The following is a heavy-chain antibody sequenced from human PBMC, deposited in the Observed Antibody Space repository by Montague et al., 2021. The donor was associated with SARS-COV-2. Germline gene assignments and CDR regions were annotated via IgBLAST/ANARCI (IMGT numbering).Heavy chain of an antibody. D-gene: IGHD2-15*01. V-gene: IGHV4-59*01. J-gene: IGHJ5*02. CDR1: GGSISSYY. CDR3: ARDGCSGGSFYYNWFDP. CDR2: ISYSGST. Sequence: SETLSLTCTVSGGSISSYYWSWIRQPPGKGLEWIGYISYSGSTNYNPSLKSRVTMSVDTFKNHFSLKLNSVTAADTAVYYCARDGCSGGSFYYNWFDPWGQGTLVTVSS.